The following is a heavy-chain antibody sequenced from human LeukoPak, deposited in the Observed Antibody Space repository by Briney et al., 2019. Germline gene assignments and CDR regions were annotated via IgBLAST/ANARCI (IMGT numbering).Heavy chain of an antibody. CDR1: GYTFTSYW. V-gene: IGHV5-51*01. Sequence: GESLKISCKGFGYTFTSYWIGWVRQIPGKGLEWMGIIYPGDSDTRYSPSFQGQVTISADKSISTAYLQWSSLKASDTAMYYCARLAQYYFDYWGQGTLVTVSS. J-gene: IGHJ4*02. CDR2: IYPGDSDT. CDR3: ARLAQYYFDY.